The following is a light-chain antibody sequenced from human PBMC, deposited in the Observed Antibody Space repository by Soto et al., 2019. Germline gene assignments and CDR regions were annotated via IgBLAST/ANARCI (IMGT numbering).Light chain of an antibody. CDR1: SSDVGGYNY. Sequence: QSALTQPASVSGSPGQSITNSCTGTSSDVGGYNYVSWYQQHPGTAPNLMISEVSNRPSGVSTRFSGSKSGNTASLTISGLQAEDEADYYCSSYSSSSLYVFGSGTKLTVL. J-gene: IGLJ1*01. CDR2: EVS. CDR3: SSYSSSSLYV. V-gene: IGLV2-14*01.